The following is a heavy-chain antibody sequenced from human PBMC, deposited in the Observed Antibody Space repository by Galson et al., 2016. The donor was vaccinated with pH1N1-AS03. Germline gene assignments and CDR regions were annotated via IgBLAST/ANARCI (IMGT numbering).Heavy chain of an antibody. Sequence: SLRLSCAVGGFTFSSYAMFWVRQAPGKGLEYVSVISGNGFSTYYANSVKDRFTVSRDNSKNTLYLQMGSLRVEDMAAYYCARGTVSYCNYCFPPPDYWGQGTLVTVAS. D-gene: IGHD1-7*01. CDR1: GFTFSSYA. J-gene: IGHJ4*02. V-gene: IGHV3-64*01. CDR3: ARGTVSYCNYCFPPPDY. CDR2: ISGNGFST.